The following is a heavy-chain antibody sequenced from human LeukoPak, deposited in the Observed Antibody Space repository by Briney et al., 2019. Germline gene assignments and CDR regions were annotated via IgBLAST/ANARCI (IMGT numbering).Heavy chain of an antibody. CDR2: IYPGDSDI. CDR3: ARLDVYYDSSGYQAYDAFDI. Sequence: GESLKISCKGSGYSFTTYWIGWVRRMPGKGLEWMGIIYPGDSDIRYSPSFQGQVTMSVDKSISTAYLQWSSLRASDTAMYYCARLDVYYDSSGYQAYDAFDIWGQGTMVTVSS. J-gene: IGHJ3*02. CDR1: GYSFTTYW. V-gene: IGHV5-51*01. D-gene: IGHD3-22*01.